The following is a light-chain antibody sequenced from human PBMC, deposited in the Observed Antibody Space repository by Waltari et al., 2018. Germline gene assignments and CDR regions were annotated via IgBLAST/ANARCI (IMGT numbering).Light chain of an antibody. J-gene: IGLJ7*01. CDR2: ENS. CDR3: GTWESSLSGAV. V-gene: IGLV1-51*02. CDR1: SSNIGNNY. Sequence: QSVLTQPPSVSAAPGQRVTISCSGGSSNIGNNYVSWYRQFPGTAPTLLSYENSERPSGIPGRFSGAKSGTSATLDSTGVQAGDEADYYCGTWESSLSGAVFGGGTHLTVL.